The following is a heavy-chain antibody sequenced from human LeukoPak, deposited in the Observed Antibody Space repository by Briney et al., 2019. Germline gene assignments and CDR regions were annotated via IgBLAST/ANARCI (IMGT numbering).Heavy chain of an antibody. J-gene: IGHJ4*02. CDR2: IYPGDSDT. CDR3: ARHPDHGGNPGHFDC. CDR1: GYSFTSYW. V-gene: IGHV5-51*01. Sequence: GESLKISCKGSGYSFTSYWIGWVRQMPGKGLEWMGIIYPGDSDTRYSPSFQGQVTISADKSISTAYLQWNSLKASDTAMYYCARHPDHGGNPGHFDCWGQGTLVTVSS. D-gene: IGHD4-23*01.